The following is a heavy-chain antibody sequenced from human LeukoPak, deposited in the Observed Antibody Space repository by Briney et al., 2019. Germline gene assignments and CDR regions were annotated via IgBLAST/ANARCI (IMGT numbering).Heavy chain of an antibody. CDR2: INPNSGGT. V-gene: IGHV1-2*02. D-gene: IGHD3-22*01. Sequence: ASVKVSCKASGYTFTGYYMHWVRQAPGQGLEWMGWINPNSGGTNYAQKFQGRVTMTRDTSISAAYMELSRLRSDDTAVYYCARDERYDSSGYPFDYWGQGTLVTVSS. CDR3: ARDERYDSSGYPFDY. CDR1: GYTFTGYY. J-gene: IGHJ4*02.